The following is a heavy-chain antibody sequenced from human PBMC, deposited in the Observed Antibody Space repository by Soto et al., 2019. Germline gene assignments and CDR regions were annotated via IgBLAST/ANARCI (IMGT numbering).Heavy chain of an antibody. CDR1: GFTFSSYA. CDR2: VSGSGGST. Sequence: GGSLRLSCAASGFTFSSYAMSWVRQAPGKGLKWVTAVSGSGGSTYYADSVKGRFTISKDNSKNTLYLQMNSLRAEDTAVYYCAKTADIVVVPAAIRVPNYYYGMDVWGQGTTVTVSS. CDR3: AKTADIVVVPAAIRVPNYYYGMDV. V-gene: IGHV3-23*01. D-gene: IGHD2-2*01. J-gene: IGHJ6*02.